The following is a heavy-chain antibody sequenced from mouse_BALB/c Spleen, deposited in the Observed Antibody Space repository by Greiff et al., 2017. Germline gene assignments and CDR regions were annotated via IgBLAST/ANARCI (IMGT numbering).Heavy chain of an antibody. V-gene: IGHV5-9-3*01. J-gene: IGHJ4*01. CDR3: ARRHYYDVDAMDY. Sequence: EVQGVESGGGLVKPGGSLKLSCAASGFTFSSYAMSWVRQTPEKRLEWVATISSGGSYTYYPDSVKGRFTISRDNAKNTLYLQMSSLRSEDTAMYYCARRHYYDVDAMDYWGQGTSVTVSS. CDR2: ISSGGSYT. CDR1: GFTFSSYA. D-gene: IGHD1-1*01.